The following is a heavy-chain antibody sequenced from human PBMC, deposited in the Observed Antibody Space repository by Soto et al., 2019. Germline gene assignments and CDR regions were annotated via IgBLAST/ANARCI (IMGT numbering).Heavy chain of an antibody. V-gene: IGHV4-39*01. J-gene: IGHJ5*02. CDR2: IYYSGST. Sequence: QLQLQASGPGLVKPSETLSLTCTVSGGSISSSSYYWGWIRQPPGTGLEWIGSIYYSGSTYYNPALKSRVTISVVTSKHLYALKLSSGTGADTAVYYCARGVFIVLMDLRTGLDPWGQGTLVTVSS. D-gene: IGHD2-8*01. CDR3: ARGVFIVLMDLRTGLDP. CDR1: GGSISSSSYY.